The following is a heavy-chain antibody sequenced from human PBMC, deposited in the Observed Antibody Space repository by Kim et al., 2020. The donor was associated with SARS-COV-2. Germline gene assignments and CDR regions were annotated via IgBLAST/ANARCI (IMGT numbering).Heavy chain of an antibody. CDR2: ISYDGSNK. J-gene: IGHJ4*02. Sequence: GGSLRLSCAASGFTFSSYAMHWVRQAPGKGLEWVAVISYDGSNKYYADSVKGRFTISRDNSKNTLYLQMNSLRAEDTAVYYCARGAGASSGWPIDYWGQG. CDR3: ARGAGASSGWPIDY. D-gene: IGHD6-19*01. V-gene: IGHV3-30-3*01. CDR1: GFTFSSYA.